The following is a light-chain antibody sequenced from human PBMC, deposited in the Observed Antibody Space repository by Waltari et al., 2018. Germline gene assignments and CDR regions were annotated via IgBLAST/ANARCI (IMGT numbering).Light chain of an antibody. V-gene: IGKV3-11*01. J-gene: IGKJ4*01. CDR1: QSVSSY. CDR3: QHRSRWPLT. CDR2: DAT. Sequence: TQSPSTLSASVGDRVPITCRASQSVSSYLVWYQQKPGQAPRLLIYDATNRATGIPARFSGSGSGTDFTLTISSLEPEDFAVYYCQHRSRWPLTFGGGTMLEIK.